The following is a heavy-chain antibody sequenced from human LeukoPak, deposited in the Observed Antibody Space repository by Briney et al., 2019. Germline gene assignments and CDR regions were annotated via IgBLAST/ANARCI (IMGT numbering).Heavy chain of an antibody. D-gene: IGHD4-17*01. Sequence: GGSLRLSCAASGFSFISYDMHWVRQAPGKGVEWVGVISDDGRSKDYADSVKGRFTISRDNSKDTLYLQMNSLRAEDTAVYYCAKRPSDYGDYVSYFDYWGQGTLVTVSS. CDR3: AKRPSDYGDYVSYFDY. CDR2: ISDDGRSK. V-gene: IGHV3-30*18. CDR1: GFSFISYD. J-gene: IGHJ4*02.